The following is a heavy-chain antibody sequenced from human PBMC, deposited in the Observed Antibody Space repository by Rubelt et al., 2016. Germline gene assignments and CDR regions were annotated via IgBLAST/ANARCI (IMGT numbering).Heavy chain of an antibody. CDR2: IYYSGST. V-gene: IGHV4-34*01. D-gene: IGHD6-13*01. CDR1: GESFSGYY. J-gene: IGHJ6*02. CDR3: ARGGKQQLGPYYYVMDV. Sequence: QVQLKQWGPGLLKPSETLSLTCAVYGESFSGYYWNWIRQPPGKGLAWIGSIYYSGSTYYNPSLKSRVSLSVGTSQNQSSLKLSSVTAADTAVYYCARGGKQQLGPYYYVMDVWGQGTTVTVSS.